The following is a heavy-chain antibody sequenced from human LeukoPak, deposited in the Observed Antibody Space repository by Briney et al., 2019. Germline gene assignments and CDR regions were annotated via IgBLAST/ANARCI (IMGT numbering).Heavy chain of an antibody. Sequence: SETLSLTCTVSGGSISSYYWSWIRQPPGKGLEWIGYIYYSGSTNYNPSLKSRVTISVDTSKNQFSLKLSSVTAADTAVYYCARASDGATIVDYWGQGTLVTVSS. CDR3: ARASDGATIVDY. J-gene: IGHJ4*02. CDR2: IYYSGST. V-gene: IGHV4-59*01. D-gene: IGHD5-12*01. CDR1: GGSISSYY.